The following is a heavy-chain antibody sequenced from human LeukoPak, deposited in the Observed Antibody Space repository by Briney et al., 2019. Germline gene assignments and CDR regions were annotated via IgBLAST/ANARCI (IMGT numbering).Heavy chain of an antibody. D-gene: IGHD6-19*01. CDR2: ISYSGST. CDR1: GASISSSSYY. Sequence: SETLSLTCTVSGASISSSSYYWGWIRQPPGKGLEWIGSISYSGSTYYNPSLKSRVTISVDTSKNQFSLKLSSVTAADPAVYYCAAGIAVPNFDYWGQGTLVTVSS. J-gene: IGHJ4*02. CDR3: AAGIAVPNFDY. V-gene: IGHV4-39*01.